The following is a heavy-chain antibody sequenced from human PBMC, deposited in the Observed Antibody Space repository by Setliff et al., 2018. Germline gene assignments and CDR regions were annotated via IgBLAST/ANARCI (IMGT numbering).Heavy chain of an antibody. J-gene: IGHJ4*02. CDR2: MYHNGDT. D-gene: IGHD2-15*01. Sequence: SETLSLTCAVSDDSTRNNNYFWAWIRQPPGKGLEWIGFMYHNGDTHYSPSLKSRVSLSVDTSKRQVPLKLNTATAADTAVYYCARGTYANSWARFDFWGRGTLVTVSS. CDR1: DDSTRNNNYF. CDR3: ARGTYANSWARFDF. V-gene: IGHV4-30-4*08.